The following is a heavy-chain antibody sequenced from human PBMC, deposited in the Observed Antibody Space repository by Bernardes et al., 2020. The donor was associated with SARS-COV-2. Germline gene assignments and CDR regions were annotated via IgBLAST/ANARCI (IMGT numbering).Heavy chain of an antibody. CDR1: GFTFSSYA. CDR2: ISYDGSNK. Sequence: GGSLRLSCAASGFTFSSYAMHWVRQAPGKGLEWVAVISYDGSNKYYADSVKGRFTISRDNSKNTLYLQMNSLRAEDTAVYYCARVFQSTYYDFWSGYETPHYFDYWGQGTLVTVSS. CDR3: ARVFQSTYYDFWSGYETPHYFDY. V-gene: IGHV3-30*04. J-gene: IGHJ4*02. D-gene: IGHD3-3*01.